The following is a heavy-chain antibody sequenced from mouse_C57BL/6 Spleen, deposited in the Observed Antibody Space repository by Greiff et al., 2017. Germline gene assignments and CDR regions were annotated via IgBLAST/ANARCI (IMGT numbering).Heavy chain of an antibody. V-gene: IGHV1-26*01. Sequence: EVQLQQSGPELVKPGASVKISCKASGYTFTDYYMNWVKQSHGKSLEWIGDINPNNGGTSYNQKFKGKATLTVDKSSSTAYMELRSLTSEDSAVYYCARSEVQPGAWFAYWGQGTLVTVSA. D-gene: IGHD3-1*01. CDR3: ARSEVQPGAWFAY. CDR1: GYTFTDYY. CDR2: INPNNGGT. J-gene: IGHJ3*01.